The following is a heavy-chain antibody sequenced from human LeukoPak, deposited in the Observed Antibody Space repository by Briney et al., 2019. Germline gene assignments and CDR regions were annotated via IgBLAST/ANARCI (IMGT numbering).Heavy chain of an antibody. CDR2: IRYDGSNE. Sequence: GGSLRLSCVASGFTFNIYGMNWVRQAPGKGLEWVAFIRYDGSNEYYADSVKGRFTISRDNSKNTVYVQMNSLRAEDTAMYYCAKDGDQYDSRGPFNYWGQGSLVTVSS. CDR3: AKDGDQYDSRGPFNY. J-gene: IGHJ4*02. CDR1: GFTFNIYG. D-gene: IGHD3-22*01. V-gene: IGHV3-30*02.